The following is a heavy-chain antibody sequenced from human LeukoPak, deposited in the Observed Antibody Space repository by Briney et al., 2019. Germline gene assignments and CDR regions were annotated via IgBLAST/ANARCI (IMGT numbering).Heavy chain of an antibody. V-gene: IGHV3-30*18. CDR3: AKELVGASLDY. CDR1: GFTFISYA. D-gene: IGHD1-26*01. J-gene: IGHJ4*02. CDR2: ISYDGSNE. Sequence: PGGSLRLSCAASGFTFISYAMHWVRQAPGKGLEWVAVISYDGSNEYYADSVKGRFTISRDNSKKTLYLQMNGLRAEDTAVYYCAKELVGASLDYWGQGTLVTVSS.